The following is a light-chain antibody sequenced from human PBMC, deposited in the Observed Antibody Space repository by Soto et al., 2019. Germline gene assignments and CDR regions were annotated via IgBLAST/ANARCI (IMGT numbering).Light chain of an antibody. V-gene: IGLV1-47*01. Sequence: QSVLTQSPSASGTPGQRVTISCSGTSSNIGTNYVYWYQQLPGTAPKVLIYSNDKRPSGVPDRFSGSKSGTSASLAISGLRSEDEADYYCSSYTNINTRACVFGTGTKVTVL. CDR3: SSYTNINTRACV. CDR2: SND. CDR1: SSNIGTNY. J-gene: IGLJ1*01.